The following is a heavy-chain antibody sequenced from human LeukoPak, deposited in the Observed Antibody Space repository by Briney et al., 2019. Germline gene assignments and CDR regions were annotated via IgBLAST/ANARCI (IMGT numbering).Heavy chain of an antibody. J-gene: IGHJ4*02. CDR1: GFTFSSYW. CDR2: IKQDGSEK. D-gene: IGHD3-22*01. V-gene: IGHV3-7*01. Sequence: VGSLRLSCAASGFTFSSYWMSWVRQAPGKGLEWVANIKQDGSEKYYVDSVKGRFTISRDNARNSLYLQMNSLRAEDTAVYYCARVGYYYDNDYWGQGTLVTASS. CDR3: ARVGYYYDNDY.